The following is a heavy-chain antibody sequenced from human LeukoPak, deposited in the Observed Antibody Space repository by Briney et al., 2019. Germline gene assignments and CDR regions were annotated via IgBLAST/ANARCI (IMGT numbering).Heavy chain of an antibody. CDR3: ARGSTYYYDSSGYYYIVPFDY. CDR1: GGSISSSSYY. Sequence: SETLSLTCTVSGGSISSSSYYWGWIRQPPGKGLEWIGSIYYSGSTYYNPSLKSRVTISVDTSKNQFSLKLSSVTAADTAVYYCARGSTYYYDSSGYYYIVPFDYWGQGTLVTVSS. V-gene: IGHV4-39*07. CDR2: IYYSGST. D-gene: IGHD3-22*01. J-gene: IGHJ4*02.